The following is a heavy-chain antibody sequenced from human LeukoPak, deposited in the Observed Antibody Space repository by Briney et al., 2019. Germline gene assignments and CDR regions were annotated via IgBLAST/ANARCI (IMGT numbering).Heavy chain of an antibody. D-gene: IGHD1-26*01. V-gene: IGHV3-30*18. CDR1: GFTFSSYG. Sequence: GGSLRLSCAASGFTFSSYGMHWVRQAPGKGLEWVAVISYDGSNKYYTDSVKGRFTISRDNSKNTLYLQMNSLRAEDTAVYYCAKGELPFDYWGQGTLVTVSS. CDR3: AKGELPFDY. J-gene: IGHJ4*02. CDR2: ISYDGSNK.